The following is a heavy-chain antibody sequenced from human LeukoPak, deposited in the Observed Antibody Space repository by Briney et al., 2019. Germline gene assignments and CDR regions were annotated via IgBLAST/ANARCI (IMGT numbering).Heavy chain of an antibody. CDR2: ISGSGGST. CDR1: GFTFSSYA. V-gene: IGHV3-23*01. J-gene: IGHJ4*02. CDR3: AKDETPNTGVVIISYFDY. Sequence: PGGSLRLSCAASGFTFSSYAMSGVRQAPGKGLEWVPAISGSGGSTYYADSVKGRFTISRDNSKNTLYLRMNSLRAEDTAVYYCAKDETPNTGVVIISYFDYWGQGTLVTVSS. D-gene: IGHD3-3*01.